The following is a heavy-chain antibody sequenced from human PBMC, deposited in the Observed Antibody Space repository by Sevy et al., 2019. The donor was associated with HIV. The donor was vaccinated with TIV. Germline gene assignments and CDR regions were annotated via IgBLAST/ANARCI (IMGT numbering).Heavy chain of an antibody. CDR2: ISYDGSNK. CDR1: GFTFSSYA. J-gene: IGHJ4*02. Sequence: GGSLRLSCAASGFTFSSYAMHWVRQAPGKGLEWVAVISYDGSNKYYADSVKGRFTISRDNSKNTLYLQMNSLRAEDTAVYYRARNNLAAAGIQRLDYWGQGTLVTVSS. V-gene: IGHV3-30-3*01. D-gene: IGHD6-13*01. CDR3: ARNNLAAAGIQRLDY.